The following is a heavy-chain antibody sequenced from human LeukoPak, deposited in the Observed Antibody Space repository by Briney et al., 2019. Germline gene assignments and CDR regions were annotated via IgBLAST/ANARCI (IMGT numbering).Heavy chain of an antibody. Sequence: PSETLSLTCTVSGGSISSSSYYWGWIRQPPGKGLEWIGSIYYSGSTYYNPSLKSRVTISVDTSKNQFSLKLSSVTAADTAVYYCAREWRHQLLSDYWGQGTLVTVSS. J-gene: IGHJ4*02. CDR2: IYYSGST. CDR3: AREWRHQLLSDY. V-gene: IGHV4-39*07. D-gene: IGHD2-2*01. CDR1: GGSISSSSYY.